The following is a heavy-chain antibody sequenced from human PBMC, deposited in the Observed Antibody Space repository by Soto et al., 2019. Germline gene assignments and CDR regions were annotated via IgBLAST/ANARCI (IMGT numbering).Heavy chain of an antibody. CDR3: ARGGSSYYYYYGMDV. J-gene: IGHJ6*02. CDR2: IYYSGST. V-gene: IGHV4-30-4*01. CDR1: GGSISSGDYY. Sequence: KTSETLSLTCTVSGGSISSGDYYWSWIRQPPGKGLEWIGYIYYSGSTYYNPSLKSRVTISVDTSKNQFSLKLSSVTAADTAVYYCARGGSSYYYYYGMDVWGQGTTVTVSS. D-gene: IGHD1-26*01.